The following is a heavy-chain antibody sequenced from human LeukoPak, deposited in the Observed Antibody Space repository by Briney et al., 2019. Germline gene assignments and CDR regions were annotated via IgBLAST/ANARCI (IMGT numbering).Heavy chain of an antibody. D-gene: IGHD2-8*01. CDR2: INHSGIT. V-gene: IGHV4-34*01. J-gene: IGHJ4*02. Sequence: SETLSLTCAVYVGSFSGYYWSWVRQPPREGLEWIGEINHSGITNNNPSLKSRVTISVDPSKNQFSLKLSSVPAADTAVYYCARPNFLYTNAYGYWGGGTMVAVPS. CDR3: ARPNFLYTNAYGY. CDR1: VGSFSGYY.